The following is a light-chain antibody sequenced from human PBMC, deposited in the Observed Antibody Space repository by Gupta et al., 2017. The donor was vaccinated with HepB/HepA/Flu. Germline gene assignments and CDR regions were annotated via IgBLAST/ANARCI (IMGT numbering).Light chain of an antibody. J-gene: IGKJ4*01. CDR3: QQYNDWPLS. V-gene: IGKV3-15*01. CDR2: VAS. Sequence: DIVLTQSPGTLSLSPGERATLSCRASQNVRRNLAWYQQKPGQPPRLLMYVASTRASTVPARVSGNGSGTEFTLTISSLQSEDFGVYFCQQYNDWPLSFGGGTKVEIK. CDR1: QNVRRN.